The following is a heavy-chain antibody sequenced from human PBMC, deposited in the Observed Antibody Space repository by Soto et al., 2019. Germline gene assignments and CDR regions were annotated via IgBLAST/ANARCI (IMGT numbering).Heavy chain of an antibody. CDR1: GGTFSSYA. J-gene: IGHJ6*02. CDR3: ARSQGSSTSWEIYYYYYYGMDV. CDR2: IIPISGTA. Sequence: QVQLVQSGAEVKKPGSSVKVSCKASGGTFSSYAISWVRQAPGQGLEWMGGIIPISGTANYAQKFQGRVTITADESTSTAYMELSSLRSEDTAVYYCARSQGSSTSWEIYYYYYYGMDVWGQGTTVTVSS. V-gene: IGHV1-69*01. D-gene: IGHD2-2*01.